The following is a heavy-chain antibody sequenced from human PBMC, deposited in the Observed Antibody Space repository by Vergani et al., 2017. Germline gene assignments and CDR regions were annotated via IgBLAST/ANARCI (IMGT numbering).Heavy chain of an antibody. V-gene: IGHV4-39*02. CDR2: IYYTGST. J-gene: IGHJ5*01. CDR3: ARCPSIVGENWFDS. CDR1: GYSISTSNYY. Sequence: QLQLQQSGPGLVKPSETLSLTCTVSGYSISTSNYYWGWIRQPPGKGLEWIGNIYYTGSTYYNPSLKSRVTISVDTSKDHFSLQLSSVTATDTAVYCCARCPSIVGENWFDSWGQGTLVTVSS. D-gene: IGHD2-15*01.